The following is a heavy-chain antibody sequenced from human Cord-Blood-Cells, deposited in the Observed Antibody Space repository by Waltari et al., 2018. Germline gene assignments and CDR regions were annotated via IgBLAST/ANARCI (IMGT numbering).Heavy chain of an antibody. V-gene: IGHV1-58*01. J-gene: IGHJ4*02. CDR3: AAVQYCSGGSCYDY. Sequence: MQLVQSGPEVKKPGTSVKVSCKASGFTFTSVSVQWVRQARGQRLEWIGWIVVGSGNTNYAQKFQERVTITRDMSTSTAYMELSSLRSEDTAVYYCAAVQYCSGGSCYDYWGQGTLVTVSS. CDR1: GFTFTSVS. D-gene: IGHD2-15*01. CDR2: IVVGSGNT.